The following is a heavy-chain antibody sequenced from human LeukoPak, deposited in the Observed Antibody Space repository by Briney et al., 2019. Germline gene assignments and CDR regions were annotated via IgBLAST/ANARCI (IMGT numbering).Heavy chain of an antibody. Sequence: PGGSLRLSCAASGFTFSSYSMNWVRQAPGKGLEWVSSISSSSSYIYYADSVKGRFTISRDNAKNSLYLQMNSLRAEDTAVYYCAREGYDFWSGYYTVAYYFDYWGQGTLVTVSS. D-gene: IGHD3-3*01. J-gene: IGHJ4*02. CDR2: ISSSSSYI. CDR1: GFTFSSYS. V-gene: IGHV3-21*01. CDR3: AREGYDFWSGYYTVAYYFDY.